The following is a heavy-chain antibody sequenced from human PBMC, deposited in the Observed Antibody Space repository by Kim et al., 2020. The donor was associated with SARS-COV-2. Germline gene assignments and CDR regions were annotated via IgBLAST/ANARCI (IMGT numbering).Heavy chain of an antibody. CDR3: AGGGRWYVILTGYNVNLDY. V-gene: IGHV4-61*01. CDR2: ISYSGST. CDR1: GGSVSSGSYY. Sequence: SETLSLTCTVSGGSVSSGSYYWSWIRQPPGKGLEWIGYISYSGSTNYNPSLKRRVTISVDTTKNQFSLKLSPVTAAVTAVYFCAGGGRWYVILTGYNVNLDYWGQGTLVTVSS. D-gene: IGHD3-9*01. J-gene: IGHJ4*02.